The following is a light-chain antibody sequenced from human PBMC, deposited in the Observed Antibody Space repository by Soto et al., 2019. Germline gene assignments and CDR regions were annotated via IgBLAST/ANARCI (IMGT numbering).Light chain of an antibody. J-gene: IGLJ1*01. V-gene: IGLV2-23*02. CDR1: SSDVGSYNL. Sequence: QSVLTQPASVSGSPGQSITISCTGTSSDVGSYNLVSWYQQHPGKAPKLMIYEVSKRPSGVSNRFSGSKSGNTASLTISGLHAEDEADYYCCSYAGSSTYVFGTGTKVTVL. CDR2: EVS. CDR3: CSYAGSSTYV.